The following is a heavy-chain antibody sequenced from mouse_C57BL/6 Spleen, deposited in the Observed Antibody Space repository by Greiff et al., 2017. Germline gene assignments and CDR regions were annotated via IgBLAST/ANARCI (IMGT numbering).Heavy chain of an antibody. Sequence: EVQGVESGGGLVKPGGSLKLSCAASGFTFSDYGMHWVRQAPEKGLEWVAYISSGSSTIYYADTVKGRFPISRANAKNTLFLQMTSLRSEDTAMYYCARTRYGSYAMDYWGQGTSVTVSS. V-gene: IGHV5-17*01. J-gene: IGHJ4*01. CDR1: GFTFSDYG. CDR3: ARTRYGSYAMDY. D-gene: IGHD1-1*01. CDR2: ISSGSSTI.